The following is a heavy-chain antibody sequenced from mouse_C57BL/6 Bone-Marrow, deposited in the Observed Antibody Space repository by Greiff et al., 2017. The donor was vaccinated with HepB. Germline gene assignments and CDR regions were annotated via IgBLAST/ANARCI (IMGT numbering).Heavy chain of an antibody. CDR1: GYTFTTYP. CDR2: FHPYNDDT. V-gene: IGHV1-47*01. Sequence: VKLMESGAELVKPGASVKMSCKASGYTFTTYPIEWMKQNHGKSLEWIGNFHPYNDDTKYNEKFKGKATLTVEKSSSTVYLELSRLTSDDSAVYYCARPHYYGSSWYFDYWGQGTTLTVSS. CDR3: ARPHYYGSSWYFDY. D-gene: IGHD1-1*01. J-gene: IGHJ2*01.